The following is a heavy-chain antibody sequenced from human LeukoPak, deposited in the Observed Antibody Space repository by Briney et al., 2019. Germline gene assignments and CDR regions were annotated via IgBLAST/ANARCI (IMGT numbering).Heavy chain of an antibody. CDR2: IYTSGST. D-gene: IGHD3-22*01. Sequence: PSETLSLTCSVSGGSISSYYWSWIRQPPGKGLEWIGYIYTSGSTNYNPSLKSRVTISVDTSKNQFSLKLSSVTAADTAVYYCARLSYYYDSSGYRNWFDPWGQRTLVTVSS. CDR3: ARLSYYYDSSGYRNWFDP. V-gene: IGHV4-4*09. J-gene: IGHJ5*02. CDR1: GGSISSYY.